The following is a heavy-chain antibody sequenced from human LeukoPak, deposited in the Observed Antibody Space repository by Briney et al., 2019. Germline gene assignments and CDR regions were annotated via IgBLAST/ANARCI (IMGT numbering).Heavy chain of an antibody. V-gene: IGHV1-18*01. Sequence: ASVKVSCKASGYTFTSYGISWVRQAPGQGLEWMGWISAYNSNTDYAQNLQGRLTMTTDPFTSTAYMELRSLRSDDTAVYYCAAGYCSSTSCIDYWGQGTLVTVSS. CDR2: ISAYNSNT. J-gene: IGHJ4*02. D-gene: IGHD2-2*01. CDR3: AAGYCSSTSCIDY. CDR1: GYTFTSYG.